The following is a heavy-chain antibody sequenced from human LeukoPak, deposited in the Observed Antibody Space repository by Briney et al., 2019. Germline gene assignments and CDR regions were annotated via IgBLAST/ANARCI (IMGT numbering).Heavy chain of an antibody. Sequence: SETLSLTCTVSGGSISSYYWSWIRQPPGKGLEWIGYIYYSGSTNYNPSLKSRVTISVDTSKNQFSLKLSSVTAADTAVYYCARGGIQLWLGVVDFDYWGQGTLVTVSP. D-gene: IGHD5-18*01. V-gene: IGHV4-59*01. CDR3: ARGGIQLWLGVVDFDY. J-gene: IGHJ4*02. CDR1: GGSISSYY. CDR2: IYYSGST.